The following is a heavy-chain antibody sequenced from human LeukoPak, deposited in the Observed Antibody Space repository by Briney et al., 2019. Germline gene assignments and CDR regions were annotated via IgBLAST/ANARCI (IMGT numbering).Heavy chain of an antibody. J-gene: IGHJ3*02. Sequence: SQTLSLTCTVSGGSISSGGYYWSWIRQHPGKGLEWIGEIYHSGSTNYNPSLKSRVTISVDKSKNQFSLKLSSVTAADTAVYYCARATWELRGAFDIWGQGTMVTVSS. V-gene: IGHV4-31*03. CDR1: GGSISSGGYY. CDR3: ARATWELRGAFDI. D-gene: IGHD1-26*01. CDR2: IYHSGST.